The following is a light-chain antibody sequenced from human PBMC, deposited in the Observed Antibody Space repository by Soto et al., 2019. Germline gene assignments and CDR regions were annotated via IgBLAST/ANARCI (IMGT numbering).Light chain of an antibody. J-gene: IGKJ4*01. V-gene: IGKV1-9*01. Sequence: IQLTQYPSSLSASVGDRVTITCRASQGISSYLAWYQQKPGKAPKLLIYAAPTLQSGVPSRFSGSGSGTEFTLTISGLQPDDFATYYCQRYNSYSPAFGGGSKV. CDR1: QGISSY. CDR2: AAP. CDR3: QRYNSYSPA.